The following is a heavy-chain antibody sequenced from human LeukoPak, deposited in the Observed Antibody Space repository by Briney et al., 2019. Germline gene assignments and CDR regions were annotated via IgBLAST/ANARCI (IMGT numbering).Heavy chain of an antibody. D-gene: IGHD1-26*01. CDR2: MYYSGGT. J-gene: IGHJ3*02. V-gene: IGHV4-59*01. Sequence: RTAETLSLTCTVSGGSISSYYWSWIRQSPGKGLAWIGYMYYSGGTNYNPSLKSRVTISVDTSKNQFSLKLTSVTAADTAVYYCARVRRYSGRSDVFDIWGQGTMVTVSS. CDR3: ARVRRYSGRSDVFDI. CDR1: GGSISSYY.